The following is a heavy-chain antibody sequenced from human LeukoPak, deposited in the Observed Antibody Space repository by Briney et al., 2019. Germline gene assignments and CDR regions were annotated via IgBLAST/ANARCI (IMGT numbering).Heavy chain of an antibody. CDR3: ASPSCRSSTSCYSHYNYYGMDV. CDR2: IIPILGIA. J-gene: IGHJ6*02. CDR1: GGTFSSYA. V-gene: IGHV1-69*04. Sequence: SVKVSCKASGGTFSSYAISWVRQAPGQGLEWMGRIIPILGIANYAQKFQGRVTITADKSTSTAYMELSSLRSEDTAVYYCASPSCRSSTSCYSHYNYYGMDVWGQGTTVTVSS. D-gene: IGHD2-2*01.